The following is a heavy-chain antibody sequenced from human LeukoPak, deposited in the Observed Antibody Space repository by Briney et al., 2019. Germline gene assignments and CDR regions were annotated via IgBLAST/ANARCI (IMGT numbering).Heavy chain of an antibody. Sequence: GGSLRLSCTVSGFTVSSNSMRWVREAPGRGVEWVSFIYSGGKTHYSDSVKGGFTISRENCKNTIYLQMTSLSADDTAVYYCARRAGEYSHPYDYWGQGTLVTVSS. CDR3: ARRAGEYSHPYDY. CDR1: GFTVSSNS. V-gene: IGHV3-53*01. J-gene: IGHJ4*02. CDR2: IYSGGKT. D-gene: IGHD4-17*01.